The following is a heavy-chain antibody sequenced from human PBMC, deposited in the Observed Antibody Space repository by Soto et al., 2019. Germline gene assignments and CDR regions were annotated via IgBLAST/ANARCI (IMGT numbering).Heavy chain of an antibody. CDR1: GYTFASYA. CDR2: ISAYNGNT. V-gene: IGHV1-18*01. J-gene: IGHJ4*02. Sequence: QVQLVQSGAEVKKPGASVKVSCKASGYTFASYAISWMRQAPGQGLEWMGWISAYNGNTNYAQKLPGRVTMTPDPSTRTAYMELRSLRSDDTAVYYCARDPPPPDYWGQGTLVTVSS. CDR3: ARDPPPPDY.